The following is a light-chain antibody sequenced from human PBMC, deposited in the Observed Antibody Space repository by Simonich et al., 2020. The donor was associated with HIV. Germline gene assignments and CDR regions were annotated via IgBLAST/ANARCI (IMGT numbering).Light chain of an antibody. Sequence: DIQMTQSPSTLSASVGDRVTITCRASQTISTWLAWYQQKPGKAPKLLIYKASSLQSGVPSRVSGSGSGTEFTLTISSLQPDDFATYYCQQYNRYSPRTFGQGTKVDIK. CDR3: QQYNRYSPRT. CDR1: QTISTW. CDR2: KAS. V-gene: IGKV1-5*03. J-gene: IGKJ1*01.